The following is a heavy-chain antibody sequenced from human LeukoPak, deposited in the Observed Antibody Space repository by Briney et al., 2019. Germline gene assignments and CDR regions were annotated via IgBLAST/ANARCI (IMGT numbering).Heavy chain of an antibody. CDR1: GGSISSYY. CDR3: ARGTYDYGSGSYRATGEGDY. CDR2: INHSGST. J-gene: IGHJ4*02. D-gene: IGHD3-10*01. Sequence: KPSETLSHTCTVSGGSISSYYWSWIRQPPGKGLEWIGEINHSGSTNYNPSLKSRVTISVDTSKNQFSLKLSSVTAADTAVYYCARGTYDYGSGSYRATGEGDYWGQGTLVTVSS. V-gene: IGHV4-34*01.